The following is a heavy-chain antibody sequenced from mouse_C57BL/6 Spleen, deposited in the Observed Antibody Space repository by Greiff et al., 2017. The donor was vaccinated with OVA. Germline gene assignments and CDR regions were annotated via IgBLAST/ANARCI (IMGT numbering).Heavy chain of an antibody. V-gene: IGHV1-63*01. J-gene: IGHJ4*01. CDR3: AREAEGAMDY. CDR2: IYPGGGYT. Sequence: QVQLQQSGAELVRPGTSVKMSCKASGYTFTNYWIGWAKQRPGHGLEWIGDIYPGGGYTNYNEKFKGKATLTADKSSSTAYMQFSSLTSEDSAIDYCAREAEGAMDYWGQGTSVTVSS. CDR1: GYTFTNYW.